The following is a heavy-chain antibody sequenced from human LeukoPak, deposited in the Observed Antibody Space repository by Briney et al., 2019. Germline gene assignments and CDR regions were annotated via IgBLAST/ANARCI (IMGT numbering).Heavy chain of an antibody. V-gene: IGHV4-39*07. CDR1: GASISSSSYF. CDR2: IYYSGST. J-gene: IGHJ5*02. CDR3: ARRGLRSSSWYHPVGWFDP. D-gene: IGHD6-13*01. Sequence: PSETLSLTCTVSGASISSSSYFWDWIRQPPGKGLEWIGSIYYSGSTNYNPSLKSRVTISVDTSKNQFSLKLSSVTAADTAVYYCARRGLRSSSWYHPVGWFDPWGQGTLVTVSS.